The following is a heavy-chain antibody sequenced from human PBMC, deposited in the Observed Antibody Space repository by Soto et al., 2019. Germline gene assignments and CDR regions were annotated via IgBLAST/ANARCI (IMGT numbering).Heavy chain of an antibody. Sequence: LSLTCTVSGDSISTYYWTWIRQPAGKGLEWIGRIYTSGSTNYNPSLKSRVTMSLDTSKNQFSLKLSSLTAADTAVYYCARYSSSPGYFDYWGQGALVTVSS. V-gene: IGHV4-4*07. D-gene: IGHD6-6*01. J-gene: IGHJ4*02. CDR1: GDSISTYY. CDR3: ARYSSSPGYFDY. CDR2: IYTSGST.